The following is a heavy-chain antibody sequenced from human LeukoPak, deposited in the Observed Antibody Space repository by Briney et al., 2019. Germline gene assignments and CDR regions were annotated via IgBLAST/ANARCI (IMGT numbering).Heavy chain of an antibody. CDR1: GFTFSSYW. V-gene: IGHV3-7*01. CDR2: IKQDGSEK. D-gene: IGHD1-1*01. Sequence: GGSLRLSCAASGFTFSSYWMSWVRQAPGKGLEWVANIKQDGSEKYYVDSVKGRFTISRDNAKNSLYLQMTSLRAEDTAVYYCASLSWNDVDYHYYGMDVWGQGTTVTVSS. J-gene: IGHJ6*02. CDR3: ASLSWNDVDYHYYGMDV.